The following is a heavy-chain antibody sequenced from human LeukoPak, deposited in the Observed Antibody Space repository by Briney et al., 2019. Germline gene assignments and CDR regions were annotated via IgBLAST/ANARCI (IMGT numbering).Heavy chain of an antibody. CDR3: ARNPPPEMATTTLDY. CDR2: INPNSGGT. D-gene: IGHD5-24*01. J-gene: IGHJ4*02. CDR1: GYTFTGYY. V-gene: IGHV1-2*02. Sequence: GASVKVSCKASGYTFTGYYMHWVRQAPGQGLEWMGWINPNSGGTNYAQKLQGRVTMTTDTSTSTAYMELRSLRSDDTAVYYCARNPPPEMATTTLDYWGQGTLVTVSS.